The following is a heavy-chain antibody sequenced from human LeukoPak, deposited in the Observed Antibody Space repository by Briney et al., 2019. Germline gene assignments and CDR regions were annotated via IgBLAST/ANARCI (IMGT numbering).Heavy chain of an antibody. CDR1: GYTFTGYY. CDR3: ARARIGPDDAFDI. CDR2: INPNSGGT. V-gene: IGHV1-2*04. J-gene: IGHJ3*02. D-gene: IGHD1-14*01. Sequence: ASVKVSCKASGYTFTGYYMHWVRQAPGQGLEWMGWINPNSGGTNYAQKFQGWVTMTRDTSISTAYMKLSRLRSDDTAVYYCARARIGPDDAFDIWGQGTMVTVSS.